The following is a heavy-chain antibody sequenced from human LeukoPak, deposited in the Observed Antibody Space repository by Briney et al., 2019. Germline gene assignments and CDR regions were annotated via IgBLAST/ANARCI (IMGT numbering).Heavy chain of an antibody. Sequence: PGGSLRLSCAASGFTFSSYAMSWVRQAPGKGLEWVSSISGSGGSTYYADSVKGRFTISRDNSKNTLYLQMNSLRVEDTAVYYCAKAVRSDCSTTSCYVVDYWGQGALVTVSS. V-gene: IGHV3-23*01. J-gene: IGHJ4*02. CDR3: AKAVRSDCSTTSCYVVDY. CDR1: GFTFSSYA. CDR2: ISGSGGST. D-gene: IGHD2-2*01.